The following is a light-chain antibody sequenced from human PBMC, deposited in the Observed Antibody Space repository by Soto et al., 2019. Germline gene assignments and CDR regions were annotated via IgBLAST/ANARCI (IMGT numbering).Light chain of an antibody. J-gene: IGLJ2*01. CDR2: DVS. CDR1: SSDVGGYNS. V-gene: IGLV2-11*01. Sequence: HSALTQPRSVSGSPGQSVTISCTGTSSDVGGYNSVSWYQQHPGKAPKLMIFDVSKRPSGVPDRFSGSKSGNTASLTISGLQAEDEGDYYCCSYAGSFVVFGGGTKGPS. CDR3: CSYAGSFVV.